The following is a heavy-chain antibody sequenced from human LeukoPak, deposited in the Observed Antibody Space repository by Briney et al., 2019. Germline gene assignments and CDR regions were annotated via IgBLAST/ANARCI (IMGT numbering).Heavy chain of an antibody. Sequence: GGSLRLSCAASGFTFSSYWMSWVRQAPGKGLEWVANIKQDGSEKYYVDSVKGRFTISRDNSKNTLYLQMNSLRAEDTAVYYCAKYPDSSGFPDYWGQGTLVTVSS. V-gene: IGHV3-7*03. D-gene: IGHD6-19*01. J-gene: IGHJ4*02. CDR3: AKYPDSSGFPDY. CDR1: GFTFSSYW. CDR2: IKQDGSEK.